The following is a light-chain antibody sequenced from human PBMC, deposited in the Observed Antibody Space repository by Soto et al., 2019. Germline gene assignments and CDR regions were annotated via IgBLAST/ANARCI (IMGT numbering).Light chain of an antibody. CDR3: QQYGSSPLT. CDR1: QSVTSSY. Sequence: EIVLTQSPGTLSLSPGERATLSCRASQSVTSSYLARYQQKPGLAPRLLIYGASSRATGIPDRFSGSGSGTDFTLIISRLEPEDFAVYYCQQYGSSPLTFGGGTKVEIK. V-gene: IGKV3-20*01. J-gene: IGKJ4*01. CDR2: GAS.